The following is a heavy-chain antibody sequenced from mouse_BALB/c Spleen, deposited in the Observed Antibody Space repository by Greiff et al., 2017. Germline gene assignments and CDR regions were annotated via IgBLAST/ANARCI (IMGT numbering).Heavy chain of an antibody. CDR1: GFSLTSYG. Sequence: VKLVESGPGLVAPSQSLSITCTVSGFSLTSYGVSWVRQPPGKGLEWLGVIWGDGSTNYHSALISRLSISKDNSKSQVFLKLNSLQTDDTATYYCAKGNPDYYGGAMDYWGQGTSVTVSS. D-gene: IGHD1-1*01. CDR2: IWGDGST. V-gene: IGHV2-3*01. J-gene: IGHJ4*01. CDR3: AKGNPDYYGGAMDY.